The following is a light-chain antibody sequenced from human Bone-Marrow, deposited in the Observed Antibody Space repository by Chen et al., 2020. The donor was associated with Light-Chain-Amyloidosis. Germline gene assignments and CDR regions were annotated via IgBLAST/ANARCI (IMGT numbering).Light chain of an antibody. J-gene: IGLJ1*01. CDR1: SSNIGLTY. CDR3: AAWDGSMSGYV. Sequence: QSVLTQPPSASGTPGQRVTISSSRASSNIGLTYVYWYQHFPAAAPNLLIHRNNHRPSVVHDLLSASKAGTSAFLARSGVRSEDEADYYCAAWDGSMSGYVFGTGTKVSVL. V-gene: IGLV1-47*01. CDR2: RNN.